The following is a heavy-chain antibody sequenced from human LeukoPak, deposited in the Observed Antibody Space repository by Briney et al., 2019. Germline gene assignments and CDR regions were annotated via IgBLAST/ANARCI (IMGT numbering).Heavy chain of an antibody. CDR1: GFTFSNYA. Sequence: GASLRLSCAASGFTFSNYAMSWVRQAPGKGLEWVSAIVGSGGSTYYADSVKGRFTISRDNPKNTLFLQMNSLRVEDTALYYCSKWGDYDVLTGYYDFDFWGQGTLVTVSS. V-gene: IGHV3-23*01. CDR3: SKWGDYDVLTGYYDFDF. D-gene: IGHD3-9*01. J-gene: IGHJ4*02. CDR2: IVGSGGST.